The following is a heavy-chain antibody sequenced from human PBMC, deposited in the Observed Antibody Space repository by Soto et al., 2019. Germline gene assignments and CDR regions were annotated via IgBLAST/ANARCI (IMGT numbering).Heavy chain of an antibody. V-gene: IGHV3-23*01. D-gene: IGHD3-22*01. J-gene: IGHJ4*02. CDR1: GFTFSSYA. CDR2: ISGSGGST. CDR3: AKGLITSSSGAIDY. Sequence: EVQLLESGGGLVQPGGSLRLSCAASGFTFSSYAMSWVRQAPGKGLEWVSAISGSGGSTYYAHPVKGRFTISRDNSKNTLYLQMNSLRAEDTAVYYCAKGLITSSSGAIDYWGQGTLVTVSS.